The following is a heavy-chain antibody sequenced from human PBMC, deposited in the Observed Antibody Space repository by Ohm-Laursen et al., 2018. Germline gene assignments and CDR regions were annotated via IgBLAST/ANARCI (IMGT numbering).Heavy chain of an antibody. CDR3: ARQIPIAARTYYYYGMDV. J-gene: IGHJ6*02. Sequence: TLSLTCTVSGGSISSGSYCWSWIRQHPGKGLEWIGYIYHSGSTYYNPSLKSRVTISIDTSKNQFSLKLSSVTAADTAVYYCARQIPIAARTYYYYGMDVWGQGTTVTVSS. CDR2: IYHSGST. D-gene: IGHD6-6*01. CDR1: GGSISSGSYC. V-gene: IGHV4-31*03.